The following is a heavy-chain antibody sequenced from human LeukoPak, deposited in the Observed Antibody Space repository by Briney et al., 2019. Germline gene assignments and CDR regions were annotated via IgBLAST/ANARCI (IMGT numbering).Heavy chain of an antibody. CDR1: GGSFSGYY. CDR2: INHSGST. V-gene: IGHV4-34*01. J-gene: IGHJ4*02. Sequence: PSETLSLTCAVYGGSFSGYYWSWIRQPPGKGLEWIGEINHSGSTNYNPSLKSRVTISVDTSKNQFSLKLSSVTAADTAVYYCARRTNRSSWFYWGQGTLVTVSS. CDR3: ARRTNRSSWFY. D-gene: IGHD6-13*01.